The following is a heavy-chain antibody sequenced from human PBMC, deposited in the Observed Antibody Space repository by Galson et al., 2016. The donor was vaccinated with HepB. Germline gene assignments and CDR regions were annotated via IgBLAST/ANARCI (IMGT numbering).Heavy chain of an antibody. Sequence: SLRLSCAASGFIFSSYAMTWVRQAPGKGQEWVSTFGDGGDIYYADSVKGRFTISRDNSRNTLYLQMNSLRADDTAVYYCAGVPSGKRLDYWGQGTLVTVSS. CDR3: AGVPSGKRLDY. D-gene: IGHD2-2*01. J-gene: IGHJ4*02. V-gene: IGHV3-23*01. CDR1: GFIFSSYA. CDR2: FGDGGDI.